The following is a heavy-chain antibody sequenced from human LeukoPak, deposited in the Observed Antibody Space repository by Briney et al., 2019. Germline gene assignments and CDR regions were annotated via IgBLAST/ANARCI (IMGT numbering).Heavy chain of an antibody. CDR3: ASFRSSYGSGSYYTHYVMDV. CDR1: GGSFSGYY. D-gene: IGHD3-10*01. Sequence: SETLSLTCAVYGGSFSGYYWSWIRQPPGKGLEWIGEINHSGSTNYNPSLKSRVTISVDTSKNQFSLKPSSVTAADTAVYYCASFRSSYGSGSYYTHYVMDVWGKGTTVTVSS. CDR2: INHSGST. J-gene: IGHJ6*04. V-gene: IGHV4-34*01.